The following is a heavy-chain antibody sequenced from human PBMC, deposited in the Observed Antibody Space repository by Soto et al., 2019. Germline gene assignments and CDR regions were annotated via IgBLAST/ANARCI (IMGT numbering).Heavy chain of an antibody. Sequence: SETLSLTCTVSGCSISSGGYYWSWIRQHPGKGLEWIWYIYYSGSTYYNPSLKSRVTISVDTSKNQFSLKLSSVTAADTAVYCCARMNSYGYRFDYWGQGTLVTVSS. D-gene: IGHD5-18*01. CDR2: IYYSGST. CDR1: GCSISSGGYY. V-gene: IGHV4-31*03. J-gene: IGHJ4*02. CDR3: ARMNSYGYRFDY.